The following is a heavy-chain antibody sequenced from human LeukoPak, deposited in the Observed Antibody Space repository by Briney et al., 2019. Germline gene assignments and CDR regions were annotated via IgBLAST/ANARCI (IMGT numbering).Heavy chain of an antibody. V-gene: IGHV3-74*01. Sequence: PWGSPRPSCAAPGFPLKNYWMHWGRQPPGKGPVWVSRITSDGSGIGYAESVKGRFSTSRDNARNTLYLQMNSLRAEERAVYYCASGRVVGAPDYWGQGTLVTVSS. J-gene: IGHJ4*02. D-gene: IGHD1-26*01. CDR3: ASGRVVGAPDY. CDR1: GFPLKNYW. CDR2: ITSDGSGI.